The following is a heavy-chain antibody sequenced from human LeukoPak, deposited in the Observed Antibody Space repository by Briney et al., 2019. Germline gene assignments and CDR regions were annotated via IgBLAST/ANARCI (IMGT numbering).Heavy chain of an antibody. CDR2: IYPGDSDA. D-gene: IGHD5-24*01. V-gene: IGHV5-51*01. CDR1: GYMFTSDW. J-gene: IGHJ4*02. CDR3: ARCPRDRDGYNLCY. Sequence: GESLKISCKGSGYMFTSDWIGWVRQMPGKGLEWMGIIYPGDSDARYSPSFQGQITISADRSISTAYLQWSSLKASDTAMYYCARCPRDRDGYNLCYWGQGTLVTVSS.